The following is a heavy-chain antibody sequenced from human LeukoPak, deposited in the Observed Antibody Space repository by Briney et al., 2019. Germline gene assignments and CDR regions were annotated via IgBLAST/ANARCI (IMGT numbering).Heavy chain of an antibody. CDR1: GGSFSGYY. J-gene: IGHJ5*02. D-gene: IGHD3-10*01. CDR2: INHSGST. V-gene: IGHV4-34*01. Sequence: PSETLSLTCAVYGGSFSGYYWSWIRQPPGKGLEWIGEINHSGSTNYNPSLKSRVTISVDTSKNQFSLKLSSVTAADTAVYYCARSGGPGSYTRWFDPWGQGTLVTVSS. CDR3: ARSGGPGSYTRWFDP.